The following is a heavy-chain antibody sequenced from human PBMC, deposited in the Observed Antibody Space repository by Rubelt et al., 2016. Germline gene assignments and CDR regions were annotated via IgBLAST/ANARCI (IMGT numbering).Heavy chain of an antibody. Sequence: EVQLVESGGGLVQPGGSLRLSCAASGFTVSSNYMSWVRQAPGKGLEWVSVIYSGGSTYYADSVKGKCTISRGNSKNTLYRQMNSLRAEDTAVYYCARNWGFDYWGQGTLVTVSS. D-gene: IGHD7-27*01. CDR2: IYSGGST. CDR1: GFTVSSNY. CDR3: ARNWGFDY. J-gene: IGHJ4*02. V-gene: IGHV3-66*01.